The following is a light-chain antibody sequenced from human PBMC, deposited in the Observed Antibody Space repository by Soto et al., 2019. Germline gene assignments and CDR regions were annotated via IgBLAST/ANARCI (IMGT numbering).Light chain of an antibody. Sequence: EIVMTQSPPTLSVSPGERATLSRRASQSVYNYLAWYQQKPGQAPRLLIHGASTRATGFPARFSGSGSGTDFTLTISSLQSEDFAVYYCQQYNNWPWTFGQGTKVDIK. V-gene: IGKV3-15*01. CDR1: QSVYNY. CDR2: GAS. J-gene: IGKJ1*01. CDR3: QQYNNWPWT.